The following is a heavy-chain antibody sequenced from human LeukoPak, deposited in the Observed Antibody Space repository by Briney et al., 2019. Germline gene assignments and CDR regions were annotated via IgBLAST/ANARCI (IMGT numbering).Heavy chain of an antibody. J-gene: IGHJ3*02. D-gene: IGHD3-3*01. CDR3: ARGLRPIFGVEQNDAFDI. CDR2: MNPNSGNT. Sequence: ASVKVSCKASGYTFTSYDINWVRQATGQGLEWMGWMNPNSGNTGYAQKFQGRVTMTRNTSISTAYMELSSLRSEDTAVYYCARGLRPIFGVEQNDAFDIWGQGTMVTVSS. CDR1: GYTFTSYD. V-gene: IGHV1-8*01.